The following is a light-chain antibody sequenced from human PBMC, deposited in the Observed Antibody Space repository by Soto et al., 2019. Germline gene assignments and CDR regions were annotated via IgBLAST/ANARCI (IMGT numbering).Light chain of an antibody. Sequence: EIVLTQSPGTLSLSPGERATLSCRASQSVSNNYLAWYQQKPGQAPRLLIYGASNRATGIPDRFSGGGSETDFTLTISRLESEDSAVYYCQQYGISPFTFGGGTKVDI. CDR1: QSVSNNY. CDR3: QQYGISPFT. J-gene: IGKJ4*01. CDR2: GAS. V-gene: IGKV3-20*01.